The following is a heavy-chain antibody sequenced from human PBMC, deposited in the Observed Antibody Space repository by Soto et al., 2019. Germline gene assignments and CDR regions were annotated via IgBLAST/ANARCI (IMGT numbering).Heavy chain of an antibody. CDR3: AKGSGGDFWSGYYTGGASFDY. J-gene: IGHJ4*02. D-gene: IGHD3-3*01. V-gene: IGHV3-23*01. CDR2: ISGSGGST. Sequence: GGSLRLSCAASGFTFSSYAMSWVRQAPGKGLEWVSAISGSGGSTYYADSVKGRFTISRDNSKNTLYLQMNSLRAEDTAVYYCAKGSGGDFWSGYYTGGASFDYWGQGTLVTVSS. CDR1: GFTFSSYA.